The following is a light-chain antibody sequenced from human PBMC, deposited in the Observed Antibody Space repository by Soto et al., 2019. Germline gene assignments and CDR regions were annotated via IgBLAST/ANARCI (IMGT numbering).Light chain of an antibody. V-gene: IGKV1-27*01. J-gene: IGKJ3*01. CDR2: AAS. CDR3: QKYNNAPFT. Sequence: DIQMTQSPSSLSAFVGDRVTLTCRASQGISNFLAWYQQKPGKVPKLLIYAASTLQSGVPSRFSGSVSGTDFTLTISSLQPEDVATYYCQKYNNAPFTFGPGTKVDIK. CDR1: QGISNF.